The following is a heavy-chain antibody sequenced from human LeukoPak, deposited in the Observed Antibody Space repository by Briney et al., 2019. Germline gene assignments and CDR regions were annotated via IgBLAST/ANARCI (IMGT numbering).Heavy chain of an antibody. CDR1: GFSVSNNY. Sequence: GGSLRLSCAASGFSVSNNYMSWVRQAPGKGLEWVSSISSSSSYIYYADSVKGRFTISRDNAKNSLYLQMNSLRAEDTAVYYCARGSGYSAFGTDDYWGQGTLVTVSS. CDR2: ISSSSSYI. CDR3: ARGSGYSAFGTDDY. V-gene: IGHV3-21*01. J-gene: IGHJ4*02. D-gene: IGHD3-10*01.